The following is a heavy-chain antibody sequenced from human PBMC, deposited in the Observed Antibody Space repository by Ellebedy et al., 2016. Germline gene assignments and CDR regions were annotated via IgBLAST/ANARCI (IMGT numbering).Heavy chain of an antibody. Sequence: GGSLRLXCAGSGFTFNDYALHWVRQAPGKGLEWVSGISWDSAVIGYGGSVKGRFTISKDSAKNYLYLQMNSLRPEDTAFYYYAKGTMDYFYHWGQGTLVTVSS. D-gene: IGHD4/OR15-4a*01. CDR3: AKGTMDYFYH. J-gene: IGHJ4*02. V-gene: IGHV3-9*01. CDR1: GFTFNDYA. CDR2: ISWDSAVI.